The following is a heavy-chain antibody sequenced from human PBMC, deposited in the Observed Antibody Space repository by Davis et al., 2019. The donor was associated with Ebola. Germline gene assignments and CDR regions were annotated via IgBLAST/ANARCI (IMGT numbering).Heavy chain of an antibody. J-gene: IGHJ3*02. Sequence: MPGGSLRLSCIVSGGSISSSSYYWGWIRQPPGKGLEWIGYIYYDGTTYYNPSFKSRVTIYVDTSKNQFSLRLSSETAADTAVYYCARLRDYYDSSGYAFDIWGQGTMVTVSS. CDR3: ARLRDYYDSSGYAFDI. CDR2: IYYDGTT. V-gene: IGHV4-39*01. D-gene: IGHD3-22*01. CDR1: GGSISSSSYY.